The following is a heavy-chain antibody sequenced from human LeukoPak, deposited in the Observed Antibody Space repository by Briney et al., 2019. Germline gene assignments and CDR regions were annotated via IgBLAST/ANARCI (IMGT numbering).Heavy chain of an antibody. CDR2: IYYSGST. J-gene: IGHJ4*02. Sequence: SETLSLTCTVSGGSISSYYWSWLRQPPGKGLEWIGYIYYSGSTNYNPSLKSRVTISVDTSKNQFSLKLSSVTAADTAVYYCARKRGGNPFDYWGQGTLVTVSS. V-gene: IGHV4-59*08. CDR1: GGSISSYY. D-gene: IGHD4-23*01. CDR3: ARKRGGNPFDY.